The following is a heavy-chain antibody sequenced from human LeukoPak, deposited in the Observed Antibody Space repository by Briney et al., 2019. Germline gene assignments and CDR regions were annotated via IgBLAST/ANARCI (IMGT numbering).Heavy chain of an antibody. D-gene: IGHD2-21*02. CDR3: ARAAYCGGDCHTNFDY. Sequence: AASVKVSCKASGGTFSSYAISWVRQAPGQGLEWMGRIIPIFGIANYAQKFQGRVTITADKSTSTAYMELSGLRSEDTAVYYCARAAYCGGDCHTNFDYWGQGTLVTVSS. CDR1: GGTFSSYA. CDR2: IIPIFGIA. V-gene: IGHV1-69*04. J-gene: IGHJ4*02.